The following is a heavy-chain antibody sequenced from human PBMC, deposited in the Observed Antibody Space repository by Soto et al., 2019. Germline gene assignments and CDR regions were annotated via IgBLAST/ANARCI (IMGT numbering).Heavy chain of an antibody. CDR1: GYTFISHG. CDR3: ARDSGNYSIDY. D-gene: IGHD1-26*01. J-gene: IGHJ4*02. CDR2: ISIYNVNT. V-gene: IGHV1-18*01. Sequence: QVQLVQSGAEVKKPGASVKVSCKASGYTFISHGITWVRQAPGQGLEWMGWISIYNVNTNYAQNLQGRVIMTTDTSTNTAYMELRSLRSDDTAVYYCARDSGNYSIDYWGQGTLVTVSS.